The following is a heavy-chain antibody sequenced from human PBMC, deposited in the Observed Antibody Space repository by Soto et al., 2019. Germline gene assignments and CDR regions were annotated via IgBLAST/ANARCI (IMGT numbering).Heavy chain of an antibody. CDR2: IYYSGST. CDR3: GKEDDYGHRRKAFDI. J-gene: IGHJ3*02. CDR1: GGSISSYY. Sequence: SETLSLTCTVAGGSISSYYWSWIRQPPGKGLEWIGYIYYSGSTNYNPSLKSRVTISVDNSKNTLYLQMNSLRAEDTAVYYCGKEDDYGHRRKAFDIWGQGTMVTVSS. D-gene: IGHD4-17*01. V-gene: IGHV4-59*01.